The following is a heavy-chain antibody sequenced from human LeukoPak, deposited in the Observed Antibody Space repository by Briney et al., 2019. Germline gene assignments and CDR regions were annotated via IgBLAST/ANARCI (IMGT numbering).Heavy chain of an antibody. CDR3: ARDTYGGYYDSSHFDY. CDR2: ISAYNGNT. V-gene: IGHV1-18*04. J-gene: IGHJ4*02. CDR1: GYSFSDYY. D-gene: IGHD3-22*01. Sequence: ASVKVSCTASGYSFSDYYIHWLRQAPGQGLEWMGWISAYNGNTNYAQKLQGRVTMTTDTSTSTAYMELRSLRSDDTAVYYCARDTYGGYYDSSHFDYWGQGTLVTVSS.